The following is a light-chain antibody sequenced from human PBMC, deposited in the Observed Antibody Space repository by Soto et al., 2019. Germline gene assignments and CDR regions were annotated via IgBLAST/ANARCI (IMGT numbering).Light chain of an antibody. V-gene: IGKV1-5*01. CDR3: QQYTTDFLWT. Sequence: IGMTKFNYTVSSSVGDRFTITCRASQNVDTWLAWYQQKPGKAPKVLIYDASSLESGVPSRFSGSGSGTEFTLTISSLQPDDFATYYCQQYTTDFLWTFGQGTMLAIK. CDR1: QNVDTW. CDR2: DAS. J-gene: IGKJ1*01.